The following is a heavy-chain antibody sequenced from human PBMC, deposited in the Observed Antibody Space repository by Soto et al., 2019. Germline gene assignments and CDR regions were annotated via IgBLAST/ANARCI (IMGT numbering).Heavy chain of an antibody. D-gene: IGHD2-8*02. CDR3: ARQASYWHGGGGWFDP. CDR2: IGTQHDT. J-gene: IGHJ5*02. CDR1: GFTFSAYD. Sequence: EVQLVESGGGLVQPGGSLRLSCAASGFTFSAYDMHWVRQATGKGLEWVSAIGTQHDTYYPDSVKGRFTISRENAKNFFYFQMDSLGAGDTAVYYCARQASYWHGGGGWFDPWGQGTLVTVSS. V-gene: IGHV3-13*01.